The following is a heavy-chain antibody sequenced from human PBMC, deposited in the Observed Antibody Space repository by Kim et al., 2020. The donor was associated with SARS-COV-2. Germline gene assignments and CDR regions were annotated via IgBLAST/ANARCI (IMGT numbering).Heavy chain of an antibody. Sequence: ASVKVSCKASGYTFTSYYMHWVRQAPGQGLEWMGIINPSGGSTSYAQKFQGRVTMTRDTSTSTVYMELSSLRSEDTAVYYCARGSYGDYGNYYYYYGMDVWGQGTTVTVSS. D-gene: IGHD4-17*01. V-gene: IGHV1-46*01. CDR3: ARGSYGDYGNYYYYYGMDV. CDR1: GYTFTSYY. CDR2: INPSGGST. J-gene: IGHJ6*02.